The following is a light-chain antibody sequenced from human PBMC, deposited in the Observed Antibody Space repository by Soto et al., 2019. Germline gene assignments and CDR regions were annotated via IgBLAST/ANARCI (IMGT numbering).Light chain of an antibody. CDR2: GYS. J-gene: IGLJ1*01. V-gene: IGLV1-40*01. Sequence: QSVLTQPPSVSGAPGQRVTISCTGSSSNIGAGYDVHWYQQLPGTAPKLLIFGYSTRPSGVPDRFSGSKSGTSASLAITGHQAEDEADYYCQSYDNSPSGGYVFGSGTKLTVL. CDR3: QSYDNSPSGGYV. CDR1: SSNIGAGYD.